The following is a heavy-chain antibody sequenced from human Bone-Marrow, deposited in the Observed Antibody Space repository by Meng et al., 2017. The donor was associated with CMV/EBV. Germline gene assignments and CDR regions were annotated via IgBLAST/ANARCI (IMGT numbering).Heavy chain of an antibody. J-gene: IGHJ4*02. CDR3: ARGIVGATADY. Sequence: GESLKISCAASGFTFSDYSMNWVRQAPGKGLECVSFISASNYRYYADSVKGRFTISRDKAKNSLYLQMNSLRADDTAVYYCARGIVGATADYWGQGTRVTVSS. CDR2: ISASNYR. V-gene: IGHV3-21*01. D-gene: IGHD1-26*01. CDR1: GFTFSDYS.